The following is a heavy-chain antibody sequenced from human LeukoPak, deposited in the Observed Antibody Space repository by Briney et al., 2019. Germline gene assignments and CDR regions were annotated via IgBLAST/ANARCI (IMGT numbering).Heavy chain of an antibody. CDR3: ARGYTYYGSGSPPGDV. CDR2: IDHSGST. Sequence: SDCLSLTCAVYGGSFSGYYWSWIRHPPGRGLEWIAEIDHSGSTHYNPSLKSRVIISVDMSQHQVSLRLNSLTAADTAVYYCARGYTYYGSGSPPGDVWGNGTSVIVSS. CDR1: GGSFSGYY. D-gene: IGHD3-10*01. V-gene: IGHV4-34*01. J-gene: IGHJ6*04.